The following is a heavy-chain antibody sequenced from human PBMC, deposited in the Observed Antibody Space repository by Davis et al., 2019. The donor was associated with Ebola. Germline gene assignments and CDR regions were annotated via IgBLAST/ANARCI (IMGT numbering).Heavy chain of an antibody. CDR2: INSDGSTT. CDR3: ARAGLGGGYNY. D-gene: IGHD5-12*01. J-gene: IGHJ4*02. CDR1: GFTLRSYW. V-gene: IGHV3-74*01. Sequence: GESLKTFCAASGFTLRSYWLHLVRQAPGKGLVWVSRINSDGSTTGYADSAKGRFTNSRDNAKNTLYLQMNSLRAEGTALYYCARAGLGGGYNYWGQGTLVTVSS.